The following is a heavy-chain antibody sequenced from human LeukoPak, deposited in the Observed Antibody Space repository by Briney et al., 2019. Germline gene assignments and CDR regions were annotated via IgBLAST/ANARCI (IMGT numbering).Heavy chain of an antibody. D-gene: IGHD3-22*01. CDR1: GYTFIRYY. J-gene: IGHJ4*02. CDR3: ARVSSGLHY. Sequence: ASVKVSCKASGYTFIRYYMHWVRQAPGQGLEWMGIINPSGGSTTYAQKFQGRVTMTRDTSTSTVYMEVSSLRSEDTAVYYCARVSSGLHYWGQGTLVTVSS. V-gene: IGHV1-46*01. CDR2: INPSGGST.